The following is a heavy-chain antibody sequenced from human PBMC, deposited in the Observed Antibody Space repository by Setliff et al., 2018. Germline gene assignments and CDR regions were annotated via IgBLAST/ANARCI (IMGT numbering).Heavy chain of an antibody. CDR3: ARDQWVRSPPLYFSYSMDV. V-gene: IGHV4-61*02. Sequence: SETLSLTCVVSGGSISSGGYSWSWIRQPAGKGLEWIGRISTSGNTNYNPSLKSRVTVSLDTSKNQFSLKLTSMTAADTAVYYCARDQWVRSPPLYFSYSMDVWGQGTTVTVSS. D-gene: IGHD5-12*01. CDR1: GGSISSGGYS. J-gene: IGHJ6*02. CDR2: ISTSGNT.